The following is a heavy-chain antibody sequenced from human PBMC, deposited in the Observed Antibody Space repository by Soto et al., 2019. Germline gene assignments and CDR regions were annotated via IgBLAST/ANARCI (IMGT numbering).Heavy chain of an antibody. D-gene: IGHD2-15*01. CDR1: GFTFSDHY. V-gene: IGHV3-72*01. CDR3: ASSLGYSCSGGCIHYYFVY. CDR2: TRDKANSYNT. J-gene: IGHJ4*02. Sequence: EVQLVESGGGLVQPGGSLRLSCAASGFTFSDHYMDWVRQAPGKGLEWVGRTRDKANSYNTEYAASVKGRFTISRDDSKNSLYLQMNSLKTVDTSFYYCASSLGYSCSGGCIHYYFVYWGQGTLVTVSS.